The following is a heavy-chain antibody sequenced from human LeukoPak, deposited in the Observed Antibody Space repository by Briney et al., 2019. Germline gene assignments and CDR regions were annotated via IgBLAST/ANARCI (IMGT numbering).Heavy chain of an antibody. CDR2: IYYSGST. D-gene: IGHD6-13*01. J-gene: IGHJ3*02. V-gene: IGHV4-59*01. CDR1: GGSISSYY. CDR3: ARDSLSSSYVAFDI. Sequence: SETLSLSYNASGGSISSYYWRWIRQPTGKGQEWLGYIYYSGSTNYNPSLQSRVTISVDTSKNQVSLKLNSVTAADTAVYYCARDSLSSSYVAFDIWGQGTMVTVSS.